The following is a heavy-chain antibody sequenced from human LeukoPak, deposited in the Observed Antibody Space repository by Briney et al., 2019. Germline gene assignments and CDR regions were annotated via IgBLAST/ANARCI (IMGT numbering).Heavy chain of an antibody. CDR1: GYSISSGYY. CDR2: IYHSGST. Sequence: SETLSLTCTVSGYSISSGYYWGWIRQPPGKGLEWIGSIYHSGSTYYIPSLKSRVTISVDTSKNQFSLKLSSVTAADTAVYYCARGGSIADSSGYYRFDIWGQGTMVTVSS. CDR3: ARGGSIADSSGYYRFDI. J-gene: IGHJ3*02. D-gene: IGHD3-22*01. V-gene: IGHV4-38-2*02.